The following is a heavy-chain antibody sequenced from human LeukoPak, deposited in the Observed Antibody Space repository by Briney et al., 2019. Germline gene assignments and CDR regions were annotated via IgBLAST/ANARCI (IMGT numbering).Heavy chain of an antibody. CDR1: GFTFSSYA. D-gene: IGHD6-19*01. CDR3: ATVPGYSSGWYIYFDY. Sequence: GGSLRLSCAASGFTFSSYAMSWVRQAPGKGLEWVSAISGSGGSTYYADSVKGRFTISRDNSKNTLYLQMNSLRAEDTAVYYCATVPGYSSGWYIYFDYWGQGTPVTVSS. CDR2: ISGSGGST. J-gene: IGHJ4*02. V-gene: IGHV3-23*01.